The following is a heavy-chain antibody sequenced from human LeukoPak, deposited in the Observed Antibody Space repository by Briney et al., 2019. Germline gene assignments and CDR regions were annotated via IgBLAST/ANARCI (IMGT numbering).Heavy chain of an antibody. Sequence: GGSLRLSCAASGFTFSSYEMNWVRQAPGKGLEWVSAISGSGGSTYYADSVKGRFTISRDNSRDTLYLQMNSLRAEDTAVYYCAKGYYDYVWGSYYFDYWSQGTLVTVSS. CDR1: GFTFSSYE. CDR2: ISGSGGST. CDR3: AKGYYDYVWGSYYFDY. J-gene: IGHJ4*02. V-gene: IGHV3-23*01. D-gene: IGHD3-16*01.